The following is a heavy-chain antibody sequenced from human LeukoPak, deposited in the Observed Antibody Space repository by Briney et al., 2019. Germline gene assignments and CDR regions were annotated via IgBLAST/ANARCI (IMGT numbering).Heavy chain of an antibody. Sequence: ASVKVSCKASGYTITSYCVHWVRQAPGQGLEWMGVIRPDSSAQTFQGRVTLTRDTSTSTVYTELSSLRSEDSAIYYCVSDYTAMFTGCDYWGQGTPVTVSS. D-gene: IGHD5-18*01. CDR1: GYTITSYC. V-gene: IGHV1-46*03. CDR3: VSDYTAMFTGCDY. CDR2: IRPD. J-gene: IGHJ4*02.